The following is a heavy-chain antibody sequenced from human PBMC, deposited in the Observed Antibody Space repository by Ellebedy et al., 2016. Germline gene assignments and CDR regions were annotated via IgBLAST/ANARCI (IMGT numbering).Heavy chain of an antibody. Sequence: GESLKISCVVSGFSVSSNYLSWVRQAPGKGLLWVSRVYSDETTTLYADSVKGRFTISRDNAKNTLFLQMNSLRAGDTAVYFCARDVNWNFGDNWGQGTLVTVSS. CDR3: ARDVNWNFGDN. CDR1: GFSVSSNY. V-gene: IGHV3-74*01. D-gene: IGHD1-7*01. CDR2: VYSDETTT. J-gene: IGHJ4*02.